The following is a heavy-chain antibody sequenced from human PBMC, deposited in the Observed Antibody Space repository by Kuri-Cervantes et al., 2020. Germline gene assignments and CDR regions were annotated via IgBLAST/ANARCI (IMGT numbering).Heavy chain of an antibody. CDR3: ASSFRAPTPNDY. J-gene: IGHJ4*02. Sequence: GSLRLPCAASGFTFSSYAMHWVRRAPGKGLEWVAVISYDGSNKYYADSVKGRFTISRDNSKNTLYLQMNSLRAEDTAVYYCASSFRAPTPNDYWGQGTLVTVSS. V-gene: IGHV3-30-3*01. CDR2: ISYDGSNK. CDR1: GFTFSSYA. D-gene: IGHD3-16*01.